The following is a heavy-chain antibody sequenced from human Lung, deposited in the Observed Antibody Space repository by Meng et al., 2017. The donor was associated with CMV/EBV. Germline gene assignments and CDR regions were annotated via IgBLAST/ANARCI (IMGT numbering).Heavy chain of an antibody. D-gene: IGHD5-18*01. CDR1: GGSFSGYY. CDR2: INHSGST. CDR3: ARSYSYGWGPYYYYYGMDV. Sequence: SXTLSLXCAVYGGSFSGYYWSWIRQPPGKGLEWIGEINHSGSTNYNPSLKSRVTISVDTSKNQFSLKLSSVTAADTAVYYCARSYSYGWGPYYYYYGMDVWGQGTTVTVSS. J-gene: IGHJ6*02. V-gene: IGHV4-34*01.